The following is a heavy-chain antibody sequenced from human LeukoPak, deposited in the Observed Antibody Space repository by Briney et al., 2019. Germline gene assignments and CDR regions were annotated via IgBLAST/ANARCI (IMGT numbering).Heavy chain of an antibody. CDR1: GFTFSSYS. D-gene: IGHD3-9*01. J-gene: IGHJ4*02. CDR3: TRESYDILSPPDY. CDR2: ISTSSSYI. Sequence: PGGSLRLSCAASGFTFSSYSMNWVRQAPGKGLEWVSSISTSSSYISYADSVEGRFTISRDNAKNSLYLQMNSLRAEDTAVYYCTRESYDILSPPDYWGQGTLVTVSS. V-gene: IGHV3-21*06.